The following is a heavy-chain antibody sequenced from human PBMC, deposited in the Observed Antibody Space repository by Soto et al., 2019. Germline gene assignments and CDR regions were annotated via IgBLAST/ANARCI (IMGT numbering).Heavy chain of an antibody. CDR1: GYTFTDNY. CDR2: INPNTGGT. Sequence: ASVKVSCKASGYTFTDNYIHWVRQVPGQGLEWMGRINPNTGGTIYAQKFQGRVSMTRDTSISAAYMELSGLTSDDTAIYYCARANSNSWFHLVFDFCRQGTLVTVSS. CDR3: ARANSNSWFHLVFDF. J-gene: IGHJ4*02. V-gene: IGHV1-2*02. D-gene: IGHD6-13*01.